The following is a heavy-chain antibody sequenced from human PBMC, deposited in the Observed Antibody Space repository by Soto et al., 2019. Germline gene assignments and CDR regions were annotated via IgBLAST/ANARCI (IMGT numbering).Heavy chain of an antibody. CDR3: ARGVSSGWDYYFDY. CDR2: IRGDGSST. J-gene: IGHJ4*02. D-gene: IGHD6-19*01. Sequence: EVQLVESGGGLVQPVGSLRLSCAASGFTFRFYWMHWVRQAPGKGLVWVSRIRGDGSSTSYADSLKGRFTISRDNAKNTVYVQMNSLRVEDTAVYYCARGVSSGWDYYFDYWGQGTLVTVSS. CDR1: GFTFRFYW. V-gene: IGHV3-74*01.